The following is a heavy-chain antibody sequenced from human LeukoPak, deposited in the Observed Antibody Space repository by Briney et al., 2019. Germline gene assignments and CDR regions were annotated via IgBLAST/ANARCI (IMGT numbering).Heavy chain of an antibody. J-gene: IGHJ4*02. CDR1: GFTFSNYW. Sequence: GGSLRLSCAASGFTFSNYWITWVRQAPGKGLEWVANIKQDGSETYYVDSVRGRFTISRDNARKSLYLQMNSLRAEDTAVYFCARDCFAENNYWGQGILVTVSS. CDR2: IKQDGSET. D-gene: IGHD2-21*01. CDR3: ARDCFAENNY. V-gene: IGHV3-7*01.